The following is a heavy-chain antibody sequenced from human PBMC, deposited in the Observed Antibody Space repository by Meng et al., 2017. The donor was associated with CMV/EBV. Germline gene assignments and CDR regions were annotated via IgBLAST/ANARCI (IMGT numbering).Heavy chain of an antibody. CDR3: AKVRHAGYSGYDIFF. D-gene: IGHD5-12*01. CDR1: RFTFSSYG. J-gene: IGHJ4*02. V-gene: IGHV3-30*02. Sequence: LSLTCAASRFTFSSYGMHWVRQAPGKGLEWVAFIRYDGSNKYYADSVKGRFTISRDNSKNTLYLQMNSLRAEDTAVYYCAKVRHAGYSGYDIFFWGQGTLVTVSS. CDR2: IRYDGSNK.